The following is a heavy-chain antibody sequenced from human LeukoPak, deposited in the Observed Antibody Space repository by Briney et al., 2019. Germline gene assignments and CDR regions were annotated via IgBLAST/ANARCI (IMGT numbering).Heavy chain of an antibody. J-gene: IGHJ4*02. V-gene: IGHV3-30*07. D-gene: IGHD3-22*01. CDR1: GFTFSSFA. Sequence: GGSLRLSCAAFGFTFSSFAIRWVRPAPDKGLGWVAVISIDGNDEYYADSVKSRFNTSRDKPRNTLYLQMNSLRAEDTAVYFCAKRGVVIRVILVGFHKEAYYFDSWGQGALVTVSS. CDR2: ISIDGNDE. CDR3: AKRGVVIRVILVGFHKEAYYFDS.